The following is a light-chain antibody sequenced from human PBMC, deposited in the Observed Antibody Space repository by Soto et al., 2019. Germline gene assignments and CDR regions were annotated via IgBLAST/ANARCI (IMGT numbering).Light chain of an antibody. CDR1: QSVSSSY. CDR2: DAS. Sequence: EIVLTQSPATLSLSPGERATLSCGASQSVSSSYLAWYQQKPGLAPRLLIYDASSRATGIPDRFSGSGSGPGFTPSISGLEPEALPVSYCKQYGSSPYTFGQGTKLEIK. V-gene: IGKV3D-20*01. J-gene: IGKJ2*01. CDR3: KQYGSSPYT.